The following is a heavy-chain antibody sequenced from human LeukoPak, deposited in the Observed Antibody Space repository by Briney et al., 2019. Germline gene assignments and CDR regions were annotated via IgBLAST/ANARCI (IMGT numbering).Heavy chain of an antibody. V-gene: IGHV4-30-4*01. CDR1: GGSISSGDYY. Sequence: TSSETLSLTCTVSGGSISSGDYYWSWIRQPPGKGLEWIGYIYYSGRTYHNPSLKSRVTISVDTSKNQFSLKLSSVTAADTAVYYCARATDVYSFDYWGQGTLVTVSS. CDR3: ARATDVYSFDY. CDR2: IYYSGRT. J-gene: IGHJ4*02.